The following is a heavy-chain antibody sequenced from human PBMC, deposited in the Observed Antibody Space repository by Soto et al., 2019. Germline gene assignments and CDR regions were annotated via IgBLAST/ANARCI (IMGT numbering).Heavy chain of an antibody. CDR2: IYYSGST. V-gene: IGHV4-39*01. J-gene: IGHJ4*01. Sequence: QLQLQESGPGLVKPSETLSLTCTASGGSISSSSYYWGWIRQPPGKGLEWIGTIYYSGSTYYNPSLQSRVTLSVDTSKNQFSLRLSSVTAADAAVYYCARLPNYGDYFDHWGQGNLVTVSS. CDR1: GGSISSSSYY. CDR3: ARLPNYGDYFDH. D-gene: IGHD4-17*01.